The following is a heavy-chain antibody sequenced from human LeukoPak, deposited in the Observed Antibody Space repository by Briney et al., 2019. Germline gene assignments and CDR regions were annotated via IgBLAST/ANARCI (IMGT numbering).Heavy chain of an antibody. D-gene: IGHD1-7*01. CDR1: AFTVSTDF. CDR2: IYIDGST. J-gene: IGHJ6*02. CDR3: ARAAHVSGTEVAIYSFYYRLDV. Sequence: GGSLRLSCAASAFTVSTDFMTWVRQAPGKGLEWVSVIYIDGSTYYADSVKGRFTVSRDNSKNTVYLQLNSLRAEATAVYLCARAAHVSGTEVAIYSFYYRLDVWGRGTTVTVSS. V-gene: IGHV3-66*01.